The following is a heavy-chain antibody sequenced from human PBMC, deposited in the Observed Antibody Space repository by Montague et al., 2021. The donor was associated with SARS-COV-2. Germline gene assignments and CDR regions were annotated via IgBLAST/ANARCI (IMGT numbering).Heavy chain of an antibody. D-gene: IGHD3-3*02. J-gene: IGHJ3*01. V-gene: IGHV1-24*01. CDR3: ATESIVGVVIHAFAF. CDR1: GYSLSEVP. Sequence: SVKVSCKASGYSLSEVPIHWVRQAPGEGLEWMGSFDPEDGEAVYTQKFQGRVTMTEDPSTETAYLELSNLISDDTAVYYCATESIVGVVIHAFAFWGQGTLVTVSS. CDR2: FDPEDGEA.